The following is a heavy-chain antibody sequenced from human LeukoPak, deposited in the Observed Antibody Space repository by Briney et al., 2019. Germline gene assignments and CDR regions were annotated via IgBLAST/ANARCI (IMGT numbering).Heavy chain of an antibody. CDR2: ISYSGST. CDR3: ARSGSYYGRLDY. Sequence: SETLSLTCSVSGGSIDGYYWSWIRQPPGKGLEWIGYISYSGSTRYIPSLKSRVSMSLDTSSNRLSLTLTSLSNVDTAVYYCARSGSYYGRLDYWGQGTLVIVSS. V-gene: IGHV4-59*01. J-gene: IGHJ4*02. D-gene: IGHD1-26*01. CDR1: GGSIDGYY.